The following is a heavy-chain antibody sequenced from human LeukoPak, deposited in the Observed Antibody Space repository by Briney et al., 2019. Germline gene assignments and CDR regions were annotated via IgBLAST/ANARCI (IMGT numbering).Heavy chain of an antibody. CDR3: ARDGPLGYCSGGSCPFDY. D-gene: IGHD2-15*01. CDR1: GFTFSNYA. CDR2: ISYDGSNK. J-gene: IGHJ4*02. Sequence: GRSLRLSCAASGFTFSNYAMHWVRQAPGKGLEWVAVISYDGSNKYYADSVKGRFTISRDNSKNTLYLQMNSLRAEDTAVYYCARDGPLGYCSGGSCPFDYWGQGTLVTVSS. V-gene: IGHV3-30-3*01.